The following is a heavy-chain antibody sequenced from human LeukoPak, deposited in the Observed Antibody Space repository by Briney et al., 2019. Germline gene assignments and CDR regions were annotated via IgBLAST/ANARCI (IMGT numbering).Heavy chain of an antibody. CDR2: IIPILGIA. Sequence: SVTVSCKASGGTFSSYAISWVRQAPGQGLEWMGRIIPILGIANYAQKFQGRVTITADKSTSTAYMELSSLRSEDTAVYYCAREARPYSSSWYAGGSWGQGTLVTVSS. J-gene: IGHJ5*02. V-gene: IGHV1-69*04. CDR3: AREARPYSSSWYAGGS. CDR1: GGTFSSYA. D-gene: IGHD6-13*01.